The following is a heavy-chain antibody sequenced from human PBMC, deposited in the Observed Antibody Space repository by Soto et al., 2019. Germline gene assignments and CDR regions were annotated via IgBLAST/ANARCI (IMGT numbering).Heavy chain of an antibody. J-gene: IGHJ4*02. CDR1: GFTFSSYA. CDR3: ARSGYSGYDYPTYFDY. D-gene: IGHD5-12*01. CDR2: ISYDGSNK. Sequence: GGSLRLSCAASGFTFSSYAMHWVRQAPGKGLEWVAVISYDGSNKYYADSVKGRFTISRDNAKNSLYLQMNSLRAEDTALYYCARSGYSGYDYPTYFDYWGQGTLVTVSS. V-gene: IGHV3-30-3*01.